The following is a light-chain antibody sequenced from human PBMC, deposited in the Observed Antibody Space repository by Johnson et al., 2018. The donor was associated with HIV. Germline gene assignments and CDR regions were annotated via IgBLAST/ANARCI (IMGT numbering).Light chain of an antibody. CDR1: SSNIGNNY. V-gene: IGLV1-51*02. J-gene: IGLJ1*01. CDR2: ENN. Sequence: QFVLSQPPSVSAAPGQKVTISCSGSSSNIGNNYVSWYQQLPGTAPKLLIYENNKRPSGIPDRFSGSKSGTSASLAISGLQAEDEADYYCAAWDDTLHSYVFGTGTKVTVL. CDR3: AAWDDTLHSYV.